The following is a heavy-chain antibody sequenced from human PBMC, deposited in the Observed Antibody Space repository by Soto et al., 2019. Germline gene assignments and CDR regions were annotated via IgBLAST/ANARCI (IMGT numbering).Heavy chain of an antibody. V-gene: IGHV3-23*01. Sequence: EVQLLESGGGLVQPGGSLRLSCAASGFTFSSYAMSWVRQAPGKGLEWVSAISGSGGSTYYADSVKGRFTISRDNSKNSLYLQVTSLRAEDTAVYYCAKYSSSWYKYYFDYWGQGTLVTVSS. CDR3: AKYSSSWYKYYFDY. J-gene: IGHJ4*02. CDR2: ISGSGGST. D-gene: IGHD6-13*01. CDR1: GFTFSSYA.